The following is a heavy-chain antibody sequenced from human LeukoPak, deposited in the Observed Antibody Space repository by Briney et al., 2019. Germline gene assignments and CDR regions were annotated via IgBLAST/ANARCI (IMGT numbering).Heavy chain of an antibody. D-gene: IGHD5-18*01. CDR3: ARGLWNFDY. V-gene: IGHV4-38-2*02. CDR2: IYHSGST. CDR1: GYSISSGYY. Sequence: PSETLSLTCTDSGYSISSGYYWGWIRQPPGKGLEWIGSIYHSGSTNYNPSLKSRVTISVDTSKNQFSLKLSSVTAADTAVYYCARGLWNFDYWGQGTLVTVSS. J-gene: IGHJ4*02.